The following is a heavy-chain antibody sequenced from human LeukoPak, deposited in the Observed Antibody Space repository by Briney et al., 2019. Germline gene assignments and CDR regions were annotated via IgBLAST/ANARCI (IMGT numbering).Heavy chain of an antibody. Sequence: ASVKVSCKASGYTFTDYYMHWVRQAPGQGLEWMGWINPNSGGTNYAQKFQGRVTMTRDTSIGTAYMELSRLRSDDTAVYYCAREGYDFWSGYYDYWGQGTLVTVSS. CDR1: GYTFTDYY. V-gene: IGHV1-2*02. J-gene: IGHJ4*02. CDR3: AREGYDFWSGYYDY. D-gene: IGHD3-3*01. CDR2: INPNSGGT.